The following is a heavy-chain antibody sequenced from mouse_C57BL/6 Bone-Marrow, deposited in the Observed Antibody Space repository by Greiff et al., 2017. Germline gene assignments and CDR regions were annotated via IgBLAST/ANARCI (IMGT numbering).Heavy chain of an antibody. Sequence: EVKLMESGPGMVKPSQSLSLTCTVTGYSITSGYDWHWIRHLPGNKLEWMGYISYSGSTNYNPSLKSRISITHDTSTNHFFLKLNSVTTEDTATDYCARDDYGSSYVEFAYWGQGTLVTVSA. J-gene: IGHJ3*01. V-gene: IGHV3-1*01. CDR3: ARDDYGSSYVEFAY. CDR2: ISYSGST. CDR1: GYSITSGYD. D-gene: IGHD1-1*01.